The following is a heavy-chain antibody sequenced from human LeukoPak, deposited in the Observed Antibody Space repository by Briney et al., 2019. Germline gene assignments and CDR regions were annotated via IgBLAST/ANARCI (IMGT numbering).Heavy chain of an antibody. CDR2: IYHSGGT. CDR1: GGSFSGYY. D-gene: IGHD1-26*01. CDR3: ARDKREPRYAFDI. V-gene: IGHV4-34*01. Sequence: PSETLSLTCAVYGGSFSGYYWGWIRQPPGKGLEWIGSIYHSGGTYYNPSLKSRVTISVDKSKNQFSLKLSSVTAADTAVYYCARDKREPRYAFDIWGQGTMVTVSS. J-gene: IGHJ3*02.